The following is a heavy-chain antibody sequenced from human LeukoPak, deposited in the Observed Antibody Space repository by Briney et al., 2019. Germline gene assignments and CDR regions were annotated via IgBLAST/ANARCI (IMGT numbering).Heavy chain of an antibody. Sequence: QPGGSLRLSCAASGFTFSSYGMHWVRQAPARGLEWVAFIRYDGSNKYYADSVKVRFTISRDNSKNTLYLQMNSLRAEDTAVDYCAKDSDYDILTGYYNPFDYWGQGTLVTVSS. V-gene: IGHV3-30*02. CDR2: IRYDGSNK. J-gene: IGHJ4*02. D-gene: IGHD3-9*01. CDR3: AKDSDYDILTGYYNPFDY. CDR1: GFTFSSYG.